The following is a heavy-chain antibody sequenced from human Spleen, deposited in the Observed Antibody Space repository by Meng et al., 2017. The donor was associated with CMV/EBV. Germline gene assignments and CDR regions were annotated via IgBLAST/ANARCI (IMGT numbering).Heavy chain of an antibody. V-gene: IGHV3-30*02. CDR1: GFIFSKYG. D-gene: IGHD3-10*01. Sequence: GESLKISCAASGFIFSKYGMYWVRQAPGKGLECVAFIWPDGSNKYYADSVEGRLTISRDNSKNTLYLQMNSLRAEDTAVYYCAKVGGGYFDYWGQGTLVTVSS. CDR3: AKVGGGYFDY. CDR2: IWPDGSNK. J-gene: IGHJ4*02.